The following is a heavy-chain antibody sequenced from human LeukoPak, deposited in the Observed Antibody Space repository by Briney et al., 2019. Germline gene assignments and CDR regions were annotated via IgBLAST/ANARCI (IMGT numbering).Heavy chain of an antibody. D-gene: IGHD6-19*01. Sequence: SETLSLTCTVSGGSISSYYWSWIRQPPGKGLEWIGYIYYSGSTNYNPSLKSRVTISVDTSKNQFSLKLSSVTAADTAVYYCARGHSSGWSRNYYGMDVWGQGTTVTVSS. J-gene: IGHJ6*02. CDR3: ARGHSSGWSRNYYGMDV. CDR1: GGSISSYY. V-gene: IGHV4-59*01. CDR2: IYYSGST.